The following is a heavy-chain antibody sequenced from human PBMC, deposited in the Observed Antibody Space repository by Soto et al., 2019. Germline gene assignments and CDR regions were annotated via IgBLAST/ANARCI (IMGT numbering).Heavy chain of an antibody. J-gene: IGHJ4*01. V-gene: IGHV4-30-4*01. CDR1: GGSISSGDYY. D-gene: IGHD3-10*01. CDR3: ARGHWELAY. CDR2: IYYSGST. Sequence: TLSLTCTVSGGSISSGDYYWSWIRQPPGKGLEWIGYIYYSGSTYYTPSLKSRVTISLDTTKNQISLKLSSVTAADTAIYYCARGHWELAYWGQGTLVTVSS.